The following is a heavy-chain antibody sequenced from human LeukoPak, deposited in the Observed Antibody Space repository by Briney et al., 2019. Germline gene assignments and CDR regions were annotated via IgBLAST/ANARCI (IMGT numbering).Heavy chain of an antibody. CDR3: ASLFLCYGCSSSSDSSNI. V-gene: IGHV3-74*01. CDR2: INSDGSST. D-gene: IGHD6-6*01. Sequence: QSGGSLRLSCAASGFTFSRYWMHWVRQAPGKGLVWVSRINSDGSSTTYADSVKGRFTISRDNAKNTLYLQMNSLRDEDTAVYYCASLFLCYGCSSSSDSSNIWGQGTMVTVSS. J-gene: IGHJ3*02. CDR1: GFTFSRYW.